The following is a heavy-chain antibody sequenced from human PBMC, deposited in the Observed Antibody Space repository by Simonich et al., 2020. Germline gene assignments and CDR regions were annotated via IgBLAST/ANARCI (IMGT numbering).Heavy chain of an antibody. J-gene: IGHJ4*02. CDR3: ARKRFLEWFFDY. CDR2: PKRSSRYI. D-gene: IGHD3-3*01. CDR1: GFTSSSYS. Sequence: EVQLVESGGGLVKPGGSLRLSCAASGFTSSSYSMNWVRQAPGKGLECVSSPKRSSRYIYYAVSVKGRFTISRDNAKNSLFRQMNSLRAEDTAVYYCARKRFLEWFFDYWGQGTLVTVSS. V-gene: IGHV3-21*01.